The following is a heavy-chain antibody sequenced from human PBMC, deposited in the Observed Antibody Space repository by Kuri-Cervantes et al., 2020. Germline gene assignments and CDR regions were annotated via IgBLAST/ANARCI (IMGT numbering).Heavy chain of an antibody. D-gene: IGHD6-13*01. J-gene: IGHJ6*02. Sequence: GGSLRLSCAASGFTFSSYWMSWVRQAPGKGLEWVSTISGGGGTTYYADSVKGRFTISRDNSKNTLYLQMNSLRAEDTAVYYCAKEEYSSTVYYYYYGMDVWGQGTTVTVSS. CDR3: AKEEYSSTVYYYYYGMDV. CDR2: ISGGGGTT. V-gene: IGHV3-23*01. CDR1: GFTFSSYW.